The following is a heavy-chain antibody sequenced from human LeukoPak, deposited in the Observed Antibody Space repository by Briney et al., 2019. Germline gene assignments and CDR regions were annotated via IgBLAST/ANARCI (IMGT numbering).Heavy chain of an antibody. D-gene: IGHD4-17*01. Sequence: SCKASGGTFSSYGMHWVRQAPGKGLEWVAVISYDGSNKYYADSVKGRFTISRDNSKNTLYLQMNSLRAEDTAVYYCAKDLGATVTIALIDYWGQGTLVTVSS. V-gene: IGHV3-30*18. J-gene: IGHJ4*02. CDR3: AKDLGATVTIALIDY. CDR1: GGTFSSYG. CDR2: ISYDGSNK.